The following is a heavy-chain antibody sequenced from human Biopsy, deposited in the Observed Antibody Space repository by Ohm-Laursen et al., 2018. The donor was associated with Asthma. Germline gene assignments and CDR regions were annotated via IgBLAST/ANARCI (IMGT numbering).Heavy chain of an antibody. Sequence: TLSLTCTVYGGYLTGHYWNWIRQPPGKGLEWIGEIDQSGYTNYNPSLKSRVTISADTSKNQFHLNLSSVAAADTAVYFCARAAITGIRGWFDPWGQGTQVTVSS. J-gene: IGHJ5*02. CDR2: IDQSGYT. D-gene: IGHD1-20*01. CDR3: ARAAITGIRGWFDP. CDR1: GGYLTGHY. V-gene: IGHV4-34*01.